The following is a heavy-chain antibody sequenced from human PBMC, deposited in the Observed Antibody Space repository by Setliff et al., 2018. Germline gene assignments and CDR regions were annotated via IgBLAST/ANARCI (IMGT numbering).Heavy chain of an antibody. CDR3: ARVSRTLVGARGFDY. V-gene: IGHV1-69*13. Sequence: SVKVSCKATGGTFSSYGISWVRQAPGQGLEWMGGIIPIFGTANYAQKFQGRVTINADESTITAYMELSSLRSEDTAVYYCARVSRTLVGARGFDYWGQGTLVTVSS. CDR2: IIPIFGTA. J-gene: IGHJ4*02. D-gene: IGHD1-26*01. CDR1: GGTFSSYG.